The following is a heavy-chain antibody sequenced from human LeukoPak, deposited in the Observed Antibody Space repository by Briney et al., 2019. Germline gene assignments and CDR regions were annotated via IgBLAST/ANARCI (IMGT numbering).Heavy chain of an antibody. CDR2: IIPIFGTA. V-gene: IGHV1-69*05. Sequence: SVKVSCKASGGTFSSYAISWVRQAPGQGLEWMGGIIPIFGTANYAQKFQGRVTITTDESTSTAYMELSSLRSEDTAVYYCARGLGYCSSTSCLYFDYWGQGTLVTVSS. CDR1: GGTFSSYA. CDR3: ARGLGYCSSTSCLYFDY. J-gene: IGHJ4*02. D-gene: IGHD2-2*01.